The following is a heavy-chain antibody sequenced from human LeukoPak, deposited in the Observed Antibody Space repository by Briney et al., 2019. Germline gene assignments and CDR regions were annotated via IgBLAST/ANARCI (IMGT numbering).Heavy chain of an antibody. CDR3: ARKSDYSYFQH. Sequence: SETLSLTCTVSGGSISSGDYYWRWIRQPPGKGLEWIGEINHSGSTNYNPSLKSRVTISVDTSKNQFSLKLSSVTAADTAVYYCARKSDYSYFQHWGQGTLVTVSS. D-gene: IGHD4-17*01. J-gene: IGHJ1*01. CDR1: GGSISSGDYY. CDR2: INHSGST. V-gene: IGHV4-39*07.